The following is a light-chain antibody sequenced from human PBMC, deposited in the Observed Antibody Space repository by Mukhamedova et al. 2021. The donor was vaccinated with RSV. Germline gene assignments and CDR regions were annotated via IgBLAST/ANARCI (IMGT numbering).Light chain of an antibody. CDR2: EVS. Sequence: TGTSSDVGGYNYVSWYQQHPGKAPKLMIYEVSNRPSGVSNRFSGSKSGNTASLTISGLQAEDGADYYCSSYTSSSTLEVFGGGTKL. CDR3: SSYTSSSTLEV. J-gene: IGLJ2*01. CDR1: SSDVGGYNY. V-gene: IGLV2-14*01.